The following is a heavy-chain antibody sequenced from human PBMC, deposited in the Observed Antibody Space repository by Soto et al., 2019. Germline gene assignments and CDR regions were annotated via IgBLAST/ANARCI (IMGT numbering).Heavy chain of an antibody. Sequence: GGSLRLSCAASGFTFSSYAMSWVRQAPGKGLEWVSAISGSGGSTYYADSVKGRFTISRDNSKNTLYLQITSLGAEDTAVYYCSTDMITGTRCPALDIWGQGTM. CDR3: STDMITGTRCPALDI. CDR1: GFTFSSYA. CDR2: ISGSGGST. J-gene: IGHJ3*02. V-gene: IGHV3-23*01. D-gene: IGHD1-7*01.